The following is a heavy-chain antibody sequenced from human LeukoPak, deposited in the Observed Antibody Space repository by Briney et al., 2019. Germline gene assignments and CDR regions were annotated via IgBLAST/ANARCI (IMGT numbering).Heavy chain of an antibody. CDR1: GFPFDYAW. Sequence: GGSLRLSCATSGFPFDYAWMHWVRQAPGKGLLWVSRINSDGTTTYYADSVKGRFTISRDNAKNTLYLQVNSLRAEDTAVYYCARGNYYGMDVWGQGTTVTVSS. CDR2: INSDGTTT. J-gene: IGHJ6*02. V-gene: IGHV3-74*01. CDR3: ARGNYYGMDV.